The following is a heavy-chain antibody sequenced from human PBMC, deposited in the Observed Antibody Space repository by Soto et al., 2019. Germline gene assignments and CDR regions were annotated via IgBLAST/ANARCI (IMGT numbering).Heavy chain of an antibody. D-gene: IGHD6-13*01. CDR1: GFTFSTYG. J-gene: IGHJ5*01. CDR3: AEGRLGRCWYFVYGGLFDS. CDR2: ISYDGSNK. V-gene: IGHV3-30*18. Sequence: QVQLVESGGGVVQPGKSLRLSCAASGFTFSTYGMHWVRQAPGKGLEWVAVISYDGSNKYYADSVKGRFTISRDNSKKPLYLQMNSLGNEETGMLFWAEGRLGRCWYFVYGGLFDSWGQGTLVTVSS.